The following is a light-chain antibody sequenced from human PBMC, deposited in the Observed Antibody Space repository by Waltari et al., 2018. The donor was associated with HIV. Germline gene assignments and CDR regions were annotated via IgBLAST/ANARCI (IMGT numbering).Light chain of an antibody. CDR2: EVS. V-gene: IGLV2-14*01. J-gene: IGLJ3*02. Sequence: QSALTQPASVSGSPGQSITISCTGTSSDVGVYNYVSWYQQHPGKAPKLMIYEVSNRPSGVSNRFSGSKSGNTASLTIPGLQAEDEADYYCSSYTSSSTLWVFGGGTKLTVL. CDR1: SSDVGVYNY. CDR3: SSYTSSSTLWV.